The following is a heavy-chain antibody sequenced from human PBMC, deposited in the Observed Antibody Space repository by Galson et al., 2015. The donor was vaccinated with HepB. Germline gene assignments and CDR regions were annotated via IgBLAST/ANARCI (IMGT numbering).Heavy chain of an antibody. V-gene: IGHV3-23*01. CDR3: AKDRLRWKVRTDY. Sequence: SLRLSCAASGFTFSSYAMSWVRQAPGKGLEWVSAISGSGGSTYYADSVKGRFTISRDNSKNTLYLQMNGLRAEDTAVYYCAKDRLRWKVRTDYWGQGTLVTVSS. CDR2: ISGSGGST. D-gene: IGHD4-23*01. J-gene: IGHJ4*02. CDR1: GFTFSSYA.